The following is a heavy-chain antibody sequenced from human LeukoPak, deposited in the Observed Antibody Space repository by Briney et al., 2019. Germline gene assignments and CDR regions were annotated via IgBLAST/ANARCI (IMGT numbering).Heavy chain of an antibody. Sequence: GGSLRLSCVASGFAFSDYGMDWVRQAPGKGLEWVAVISPDGSRTYYADSVKGRFTISRDNAKNSLYLQMNSLGAEDTAVYFCATYHRSSYYYIDAWGKGTTVTVSS. CDR3: ATYHRSSYYYIDA. CDR1: GFAFSDYG. CDR2: ISPDGSRT. V-gene: IGHV3-30*03. J-gene: IGHJ6*03. D-gene: IGHD6-6*01.